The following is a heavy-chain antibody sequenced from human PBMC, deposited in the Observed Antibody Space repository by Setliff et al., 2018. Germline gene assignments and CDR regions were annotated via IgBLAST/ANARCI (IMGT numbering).Heavy chain of an antibody. CDR1: GGTFSSYA. Sequence: GASVKVSCKASGGTFSSYAISWVRQAPGQGLEWMGGIIPIFGTANYARKFQGRVTITADESTSTAYMELSSLRSEDTAVYYCARDLIDPDYGDYLSFYYYGMDVWGQGTTVTVSS. CDR2: IIPIFGTA. J-gene: IGHJ6*02. D-gene: IGHD4-17*01. CDR3: ARDLIDPDYGDYLSFYYYGMDV. V-gene: IGHV1-69*13.